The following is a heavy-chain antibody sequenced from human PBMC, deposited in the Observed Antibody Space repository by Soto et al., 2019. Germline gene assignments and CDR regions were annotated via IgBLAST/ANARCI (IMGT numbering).Heavy chain of an antibody. D-gene: IGHD6-13*01. CDR3: AREAADTNAFDY. CDR1: GFTFISYE. CDR2: ISSSGRTI. J-gene: IGHJ4*02. Sequence: GGSLRLSCVTSGFTFISYEMNWVRQAPGKGLEWVSYISSSGRTIYYADSVKGRFTISRDNAKNSLFLQMNSLRAEDTAVYYCAREAADTNAFDYWGQGTLVTVSS. V-gene: IGHV3-48*03.